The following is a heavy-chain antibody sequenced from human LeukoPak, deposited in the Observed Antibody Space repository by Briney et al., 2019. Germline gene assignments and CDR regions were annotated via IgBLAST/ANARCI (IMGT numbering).Heavy chain of an antibody. J-gene: IGHJ4*02. Sequence: VASVKVSCKASGYTVTSYGISWVRQAPGQGLEWMGWISAYNGNTNYVQKLQGRVTMTTDTSTSTAYMELRSLRSDDTAVHYCARAKVVAAIDYWGQGPLVTVSS. CDR3: ARAKVVAAIDY. D-gene: IGHD2-15*01. CDR2: ISAYNGNT. V-gene: IGHV1-18*01. CDR1: GYTVTSYG.